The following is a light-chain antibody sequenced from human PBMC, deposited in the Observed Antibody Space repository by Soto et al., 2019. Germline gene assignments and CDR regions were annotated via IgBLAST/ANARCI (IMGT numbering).Light chain of an antibody. CDR3: QQYNTWPPLT. J-gene: IGKJ4*01. CDR1: QSVSSN. V-gene: IGKV3-15*01. CDR2: GAS. Sequence: EIVMTQSPVTLSVSPGERATLSCRASQSVSSNLAWYQQKPGQAPRLLISGASTRATGIPARFSGSGSGTEFTLTISRLQSEDFAMYYCQQYNTWPPLTFGGGTKVEI.